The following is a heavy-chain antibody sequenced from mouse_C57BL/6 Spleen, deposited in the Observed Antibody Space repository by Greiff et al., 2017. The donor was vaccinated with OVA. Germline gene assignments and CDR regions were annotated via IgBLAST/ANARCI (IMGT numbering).Heavy chain of an antibody. V-gene: IGHV1-52*01. J-gene: IGHJ1*03. CDR2: IDPSDSDT. CDR3: GTSSYYGSSYDV. CDR1: GYTFTSYW. Sequence: VQLQQPGAELVRPGSSVKLSCKASGYTFTSYWMHWVKQRPIQGLEWIGNIDPSDSDTHYNQKFKDKATLTVDKSSSTAYMQLSSLTSADSAVYYCGTSSYYGSSYDVWGTGTTVTVSS. D-gene: IGHD1-1*01.